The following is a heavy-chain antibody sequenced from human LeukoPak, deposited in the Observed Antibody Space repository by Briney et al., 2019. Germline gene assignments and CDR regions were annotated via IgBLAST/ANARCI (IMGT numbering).Heavy chain of an antibody. J-gene: IGHJ4*02. CDR2: IYFGGST. CDR1: GGSISSYY. V-gene: IGHV4-59*01. D-gene: IGHD6-13*01. CDR3: ARATGISAAAN. Sequence: SETLSLTCTVSGGSISSYYCTWIRQSPGKGLEWIGYIYFGGSTNYSPSLRSRVTISRDTSKNQFSLKLTSVTAEDTAVYYCARATGISAAANWGQGTLVAVSS.